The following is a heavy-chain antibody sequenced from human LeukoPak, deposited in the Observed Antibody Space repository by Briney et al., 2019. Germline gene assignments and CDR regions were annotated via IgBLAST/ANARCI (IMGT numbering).Heavy chain of an antibody. V-gene: IGHV3-48*01. CDR3: AAASAFSSSWRS. CDR2: ITANNTTK. CDR1: GLSFSSYN. Sequence: GGSLRLSCTASGLSFSSYNMNWLRQAPGKGPEWVAYITANNTTKYYADSVKGRFTISRDNAKKSLFLQMNSLRAEDTAVYYCAAASAFSSSWRSWGQGTVVTVSS. D-gene: IGHD6-13*01. J-gene: IGHJ5*02.